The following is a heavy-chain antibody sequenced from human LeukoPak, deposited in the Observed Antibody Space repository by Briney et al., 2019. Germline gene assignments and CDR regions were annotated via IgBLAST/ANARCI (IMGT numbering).Heavy chain of an antibody. Sequence: PGGPLRLSCAASGFTFSGSAMHWVRQASGKGLEWVGRIRSKANSYATAYAASVKGRFTISRDDSKNTAYLQMNSLKTEDTAVYYCTRLSYDSSGYYLSWFDPWGQGTLVTVSS. CDR2: IRSKANSYAT. J-gene: IGHJ5*02. CDR1: GFTFSGSA. D-gene: IGHD3-22*01. V-gene: IGHV3-73*01. CDR3: TRLSYDSSGYYLSWFDP.